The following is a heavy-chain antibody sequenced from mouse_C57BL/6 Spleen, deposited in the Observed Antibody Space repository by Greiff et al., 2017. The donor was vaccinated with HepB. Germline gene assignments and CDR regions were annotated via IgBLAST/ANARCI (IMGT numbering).Heavy chain of an antibody. D-gene: IGHD2-1*01. Sequence: VQLQQSGAELARPGASVKLSCKASGYTFTSYGISWVKQRTGQGLEWIGEIYPRSGNTYYNEKFKGKATLTADKSSSTAYMELRSLTSEDSAVYFCAKSTMLTTGWFAYWGQGTLVTVSA. CDR1: GYTFTSYG. CDR3: AKSTMLTTGWFAY. J-gene: IGHJ3*01. V-gene: IGHV1-81*01. CDR2: IYPRSGNT.